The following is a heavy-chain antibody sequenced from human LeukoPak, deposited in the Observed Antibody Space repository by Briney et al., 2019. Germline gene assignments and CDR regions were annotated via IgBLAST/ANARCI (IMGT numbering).Heavy chain of an antibody. CDR1: GGSISSSIYY. CDR2: IYYSGAT. J-gene: IGHJ3*02. D-gene: IGHD1-26*01. V-gene: IGHV4-39*01. Sequence: KPSETLSLTCTVSGGSISSSIYYLAWIRQPPGKGLEWIGSIYYSGATYYNPSLKSRVTISIDTSKNQFSLKLSSVTAADTAVYYCATPYSGGYHGLDIWGQGTMVTVSS. CDR3: ATPYSGGYHGLDI.